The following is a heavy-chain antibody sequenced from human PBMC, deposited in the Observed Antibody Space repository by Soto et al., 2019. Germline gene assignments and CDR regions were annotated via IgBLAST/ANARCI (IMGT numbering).Heavy chain of an antibody. D-gene: IGHD6-19*01. CDR1: GGSISSYY. CDR3: ARDVGPLAGYFDL. J-gene: IGHJ2*01. CDR2: IYYSGST. Sequence: QVQLQESGPGLVKPSETLSLTCTVSGGSISSYYWSWIRQPPGKGLEWIGCIYYSGSTNYNPSLRSRVTISVDTSKNQFSLKLTSVTAAATAVYYCARDVGPLAGYFDLWGRGTLVTVSS. V-gene: IGHV4-59*01.